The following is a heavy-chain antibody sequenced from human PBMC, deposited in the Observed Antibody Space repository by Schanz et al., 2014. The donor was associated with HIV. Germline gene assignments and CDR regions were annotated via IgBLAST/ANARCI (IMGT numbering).Heavy chain of an antibody. Sequence: QVSLVQSGAEVKKPGASVRVSCEASGYDFGYLDINWVRQAPGQGLEWLGWINPGSGNTGYAQKFQGRVTMTRDFFTSTAYMELSSLRPEDTAVYYCARRRGWGSYRYFPYGLDSGARGPRSPSP. CDR3: ARRRGWGSYRYFPYGLDS. CDR2: INPGSGNT. V-gene: IGHV1-8*01. D-gene: IGHD3-16*02. J-gene: IGHJ6*02. CDR1: GYDFGYLD.